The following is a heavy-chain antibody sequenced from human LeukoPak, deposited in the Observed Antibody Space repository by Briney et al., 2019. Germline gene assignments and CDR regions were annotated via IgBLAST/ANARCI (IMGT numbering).Heavy chain of an antibody. CDR1: GYSFTSYW. D-gene: IGHD6-19*01. V-gene: IGHV5-51*01. Sequence: GESLKISCKGSGYSFTSYWIGWVRQMPGKGLEWMGIIYPGDSDTRYSPSFQGQVTISADKSISTAYLQWSSLKASDTAMYYCARQTISSGWYRGAFDIWGQGTMVTVSS. CDR2: IYPGDSDT. J-gene: IGHJ3*02. CDR3: ARQTISSGWYRGAFDI.